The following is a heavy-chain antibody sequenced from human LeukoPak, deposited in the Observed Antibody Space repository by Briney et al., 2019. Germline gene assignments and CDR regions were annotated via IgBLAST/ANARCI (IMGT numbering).Heavy chain of an antibody. Sequence: PGGSLRLSCAASGFTFSSYSMMWVRQAPGKGLEWVSYISSSSTTIHYADSVKGRFTISRDNAKNTLYLQMNSLRAEDTAVYYCAKTKYYYYYYYMDVWGKGTTVTVSS. CDR2: ISSSSTTI. CDR1: GFTFSSYS. J-gene: IGHJ6*03. CDR3: AKTKYYYYYYYMDV. D-gene: IGHD1-1*01. V-gene: IGHV3-48*01.